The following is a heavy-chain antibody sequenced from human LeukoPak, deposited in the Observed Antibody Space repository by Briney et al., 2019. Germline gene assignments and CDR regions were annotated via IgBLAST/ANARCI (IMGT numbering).Heavy chain of an antibody. J-gene: IGHJ4*02. CDR3: ARVMYWGYSYGLSVDY. CDR1: GFTFTDHP. D-gene: IGHD5-18*01. V-gene: IGHV3-48*01. Sequence: GGSLRLSCVASGFTFTDHPMNWVRQAPGKGLEWVSYISSSSSTIYYADSVKGRFTISRDNAKNSLYLQMNSLRAEDTAVYYCARVMYWGYSYGLSVDYWGQGTLVTVSS. CDR2: ISSSSSTI.